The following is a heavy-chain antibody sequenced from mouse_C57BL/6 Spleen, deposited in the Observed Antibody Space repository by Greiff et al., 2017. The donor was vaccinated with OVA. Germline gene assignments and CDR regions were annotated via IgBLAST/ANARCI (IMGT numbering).Heavy chain of an antibody. CDR2: IDPSDSYT. V-gene: IGHV1-69*01. D-gene: IGHD1-1*01. CDR1: GYTFTSYW. Sequence: QVQLQQSGAELVMPGASVKLSCKASGYTFTSYWMHWVKQRPGQGLEWIGEIDPSDSYTNYNQKFKGKSTLTVDKSSSTAYMQLSSLTSEDSAVYYCARSGHYYGSSYWYFDVWGTVTTVTVSS. CDR3: ARSGHYYGSSYWYFDV. J-gene: IGHJ1*03.